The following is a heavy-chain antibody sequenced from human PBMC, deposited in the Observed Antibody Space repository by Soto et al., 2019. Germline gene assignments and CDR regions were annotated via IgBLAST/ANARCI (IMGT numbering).Heavy chain of an antibody. CDR2: INAGNGNT. CDR1: GYTFTSYA. J-gene: IGHJ4*02. Sequence: ASVKVSCKASGYTFTSYAMHWVRQAPGQRLEWMGWINAGNGNTKYSQKFQGRVTITRDTSAGTAYMELSSLRSEDTAVYYCAAPPLYDSSGYYYGYWGQGTLVTVSS. V-gene: IGHV1-3*01. CDR3: AAPPLYDSSGYYYGY. D-gene: IGHD3-22*01.